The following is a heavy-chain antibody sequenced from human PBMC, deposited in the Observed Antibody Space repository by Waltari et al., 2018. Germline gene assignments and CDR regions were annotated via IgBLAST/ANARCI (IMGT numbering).Heavy chain of an antibody. J-gene: IGHJ3*02. V-gene: IGHV1-69-2*01. CDR3: ATAVGQLVQAFDI. CDR2: VDPEDGGT. Sequence: EVQLVQSGAEVKKPGATVKISCTVSGYTFTDYYMHWVQQAPGKGVEWMGRVDPEDGGTIYAEKFQCRVTMTEDTSTDTAYMELSSLRSEDAAVYYCATAVGQLVQAFDIWGQGTMVTVSS. CDR1: GYTFTDYY. D-gene: IGHD6-6*01.